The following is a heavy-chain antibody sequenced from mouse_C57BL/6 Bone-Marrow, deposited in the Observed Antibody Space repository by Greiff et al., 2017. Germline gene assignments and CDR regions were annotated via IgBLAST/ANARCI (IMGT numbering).Heavy chain of an antibody. V-gene: IGHV2-2*01. CDR1: GFSLTSYG. J-gene: IGHJ4*01. Sequence: VQLQQSGPGLVQPSQSLSITCTVSGFSLTSYGVHWVRQSPGKGLEWLGVIWSGGSTDYYAAFISRLSISKDNSKSQVFFKMDSLQADDTAIYYCAGHTIVTSYYAMDYWGQGTSVTVSS. CDR2: IWSGGST. CDR3: AGHTIVTSYYAMDY. D-gene: IGHD2-5*01.